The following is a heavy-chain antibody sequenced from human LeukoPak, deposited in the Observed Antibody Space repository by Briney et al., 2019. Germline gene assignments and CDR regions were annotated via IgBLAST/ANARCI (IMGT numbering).Heavy chain of an antibody. D-gene: IGHD6-19*01. Sequence: GGSLRLSCAASGFTFSSYGMHWVRQAPGKGLEWVAIISYDGSNKYYGDSVKGRFTISRDNSKNTLYLQMNSLRAEDTAVYYCARESIAVAGALFDYWGQGTLVTVSS. CDR1: GFTFSSYG. CDR2: ISYDGSNK. CDR3: ARESIAVAGALFDY. V-gene: IGHV3-30*03. J-gene: IGHJ4*02.